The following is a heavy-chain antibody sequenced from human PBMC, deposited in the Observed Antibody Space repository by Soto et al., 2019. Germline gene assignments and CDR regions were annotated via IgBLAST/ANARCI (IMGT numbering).Heavy chain of an antibody. Sequence: LRLSCAASGFTFSSYGMHWVRQAPGKGLEWVAVISYDGSNKYYADSVKGRFTISRDNSKNTLYLQMNSLRAEDTAVYYCAKLAPIVVVVAATRRGFDPWGQGTLVTVSS. CDR1: GFTFSSYG. J-gene: IGHJ5*02. D-gene: IGHD2-15*01. V-gene: IGHV3-30*18. CDR2: ISYDGSNK. CDR3: AKLAPIVVVVAATRRGFDP.